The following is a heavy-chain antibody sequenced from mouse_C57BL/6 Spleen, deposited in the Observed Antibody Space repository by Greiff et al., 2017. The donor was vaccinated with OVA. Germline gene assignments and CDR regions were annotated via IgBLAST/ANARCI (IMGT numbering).Heavy chain of an antibody. D-gene: IGHD2-3*01. Sequence: VQLQQSGAELMKPGASVKLSCEATGYTFTGYWIAWVKQSPGHGLEWIGEIFPGSGSTNYNENVKGKATFTADTSSNTAYMQRSSLTTEDSAIYYWSRSIYDGHDYFDYWGQGTTLTVSS. J-gene: IGHJ2*01. CDR2: IFPGSGST. V-gene: IGHV1-9*01. CDR1: GYTFTGYW. CDR3: SRSIYDGHDYFDY.